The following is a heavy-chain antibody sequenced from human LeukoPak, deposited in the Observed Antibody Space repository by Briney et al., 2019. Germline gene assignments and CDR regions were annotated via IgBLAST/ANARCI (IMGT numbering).Heavy chain of an antibody. CDR3: ARSSIVVVSILDY. V-gene: IGHV3-64*01. D-gene: IGHD2-2*01. CDR1: GFPFSSYA. Sequence: PGGSLRLSCAASGFPFSSYAMHWVRQAPGKGLEYVSANANSVKGRFTISRDNSKNTLYLQMGSLRAEDMAVYYCARSSIVVVSILDYRGQGTLVTVSS. J-gene: IGHJ4*02.